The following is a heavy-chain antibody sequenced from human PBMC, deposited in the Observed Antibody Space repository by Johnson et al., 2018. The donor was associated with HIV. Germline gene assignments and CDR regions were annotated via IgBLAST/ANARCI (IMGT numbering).Heavy chain of an antibody. CDR1: GFTFDDYG. Sequence: VQLVESGGGVVRPGGSLRLSCAASGFTFDDYGMSWVRQAPGKGLEWVSAISGSGGSTYYADSVTARFTIPRYNSKNTLYLQMNSLRAEDTAVYYCAKALRITMVQVYHRGGDAFDIWGQGTMVTVSS. D-gene: IGHD3-10*01. J-gene: IGHJ3*02. CDR3: AKALRITMVQVYHRGGDAFDI. CDR2: ISGSGGST. V-gene: IGHV3-23*04.